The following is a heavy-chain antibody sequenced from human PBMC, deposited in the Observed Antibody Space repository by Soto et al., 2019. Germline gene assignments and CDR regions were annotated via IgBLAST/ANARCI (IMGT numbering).Heavy chain of an antibody. J-gene: IGHJ4*02. Sequence: GSLRLSCAASGFTFSNAWMNWVRQAPGKGLEWVGHVKSKTVGGTTDYVAPVKGRFTISRDDSRNTLYLQMNNLKTEDTAIYYCTTDYCISTTCHLNYWGQGTLVTVSS. CDR3: TTDYCISTTCHLNY. D-gene: IGHD2-2*01. V-gene: IGHV3-15*07. CDR2: VKSKTVGGTT. CDR1: GFTFSNAW.